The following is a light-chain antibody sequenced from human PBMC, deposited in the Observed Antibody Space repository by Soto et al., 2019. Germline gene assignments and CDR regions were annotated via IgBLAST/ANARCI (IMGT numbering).Light chain of an antibody. Sequence: ETVLTQSPDTLSLSPGERATLSCRASQSIDSTYLAWFQQKPGQAPRLLIYSTSFRATGIPDRFSGRGSGTDFTLNISILEPEDFAVYYCQRYGGSPWTFGQGTKVEIK. CDR3: QRYGGSPWT. V-gene: IGKV3-20*01. CDR2: STS. J-gene: IGKJ1*01. CDR1: QSIDSTY.